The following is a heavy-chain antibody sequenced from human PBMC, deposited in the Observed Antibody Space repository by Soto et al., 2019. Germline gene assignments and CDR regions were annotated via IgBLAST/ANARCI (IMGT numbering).Heavy chain of an antibody. CDR3: ARRYYYDSGSRYYFDY. CDR2: IIPIFGTA. CDR1: GCTFSSHA. J-gene: IGHJ4*02. D-gene: IGHD3-10*01. Sequence: SVKVSCKASGCTFSSHAISWVRQAPGQGLEWMGGIIPIFGTANYAQKFQGRVTITADESTSTAYMELSSLRSEDTAVYYCARRYYYDSGSRYYFDYCGQRTLVPVSA. V-gene: IGHV1-69*13.